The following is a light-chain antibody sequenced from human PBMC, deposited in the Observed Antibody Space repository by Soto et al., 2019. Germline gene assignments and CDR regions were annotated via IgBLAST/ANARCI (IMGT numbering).Light chain of an antibody. V-gene: IGKV3-15*01. CDR1: QSVSRY. CDR3: HQYKNWPWT. J-gene: IGKJ1*01. CDR2: GAS. Sequence: EIVMTQSPASLSVSPGERITLSCTTSQSVSRYLAWYQQIPGQAPRLLIHGASTWAIGVPDRFSGGGSGTEFTLTMSHLQSEDSAVYYCHQYKNWPWTFGQGTKVEI.